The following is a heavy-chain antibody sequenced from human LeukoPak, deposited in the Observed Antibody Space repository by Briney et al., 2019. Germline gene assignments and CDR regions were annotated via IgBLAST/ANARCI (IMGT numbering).Heavy chain of an antibody. CDR1: GFTFSNYG. CDR2: ISGSGDST. V-gene: IGHV3-23*01. CDR3: AKEVYYDSSGDDY. D-gene: IGHD3-22*01. Sequence: GGSLRLSCAASGFTFSNYGMSWVRQAPGKGLEWVSSISGSGDSTYYADSVKGRFTISRGNSKNTLYLQMNSLRAEDTAVYYCAKEVYYDSSGDDYWGQGTLVTVSS. J-gene: IGHJ4*02.